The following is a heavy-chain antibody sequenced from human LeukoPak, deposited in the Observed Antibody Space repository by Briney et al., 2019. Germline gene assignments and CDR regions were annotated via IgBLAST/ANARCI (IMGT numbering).Heavy chain of an antibody. CDR3: ARAVDIVVVPAAVETYYYYGMDV. V-gene: IGHV4-31*03. J-gene: IGHJ6*02. CDR1: GGSISSGGYY. CDR2: IYYSGST. D-gene: IGHD2-2*01. Sequence: SETLSLTCTVSGGSISSGGYYWSWIRQHPGKGLEWIGYIYYSGSTYYNPSLKSRVTISVDTSKNQFSLKLSSVTAADTAVYYCARAVDIVVVPAAVETYYYYGMDVWGQGTTVTVSS.